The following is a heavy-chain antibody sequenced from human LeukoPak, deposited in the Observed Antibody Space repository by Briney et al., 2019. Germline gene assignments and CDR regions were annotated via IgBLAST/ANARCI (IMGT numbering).Heavy chain of an antibody. Sequence: GGSLRLSCAASGFTFSSYSMNWVRQAPGKGLEWVSSISSSSSYIYYADSVKGRFTISRDNAKNSLYLQMNSLRAEDTAVYYCARGGVGYCSGCSCYSWGYYFDYWGQGTLVTVSS. J-gene: IGHJ4*02. CDR3: ARGGVGYCSGCSCYSWGYYFDY. CDR2: ISSSSSYI. CDR1: GFTFSSYS. D-gene: IGHD2-15*01. V-gene: IGHV3-21*01.